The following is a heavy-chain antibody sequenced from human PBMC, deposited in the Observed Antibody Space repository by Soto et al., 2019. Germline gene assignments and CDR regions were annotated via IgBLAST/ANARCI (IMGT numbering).Heavy chain of an antibody. CDR1: GGSISSSNW. V-gene: IGHV4-4*02. CDR2: IYHSGST. J-gene: IGHJ6*02. CDR3: ARDLRTMAAAGNYYYYGMDV. Sequence: QVQLQESGPGLVKPSGTLSLTCAVSGGSISSSNWWSWVRQPPGKGLEWIGEIYHSGSTNYNPSLKSRVTISVDKSKNQFSLKLSSVTAADTAVYYCARDLRTMAAAGNYYYYGMDVWGQGNTVTVSS. D-gene: IGHD6-13*01.